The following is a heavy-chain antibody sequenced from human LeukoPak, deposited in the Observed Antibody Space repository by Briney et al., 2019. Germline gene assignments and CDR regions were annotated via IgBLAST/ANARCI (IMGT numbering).Heavy chain of an antibody. CDR2: ISPNSGGT. D-gene: IGHD3-10*01. CDR1: GFTFSGYY. J-gene: IGHJ4*02. V-gene: IGHV1-2*02. CDR3: AREPSGSGGYDY. Sequence: ASVKVSCKASGFTFSGYYMHWVRQAPGQGLEWMAWISPNSGGTNYVQKFQGRVTVTKDTSISTDYMEISGLTSDDTALYYCAREPSGSGGYDYWGQGTLVTVSS.